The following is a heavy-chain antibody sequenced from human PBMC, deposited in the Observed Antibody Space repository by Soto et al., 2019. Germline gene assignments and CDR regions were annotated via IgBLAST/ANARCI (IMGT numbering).Heavy chain of an antibody. CDR2: ISGSGGST. Sequence: PGGSLRLSCAASGFTFSSYAMSWVRPAPGKGLEWVSAISGSGGSTYYADSVKGRFTISRDNSKNTLYLQMNSLRAEDTAVYYCAKVSLRSLDYGMDVWGQGTTVTVSS. CDR1: GFTFSSYA. CDR3: AKVSLRSLDYGMDV. D-gene: IGHD3-16*02. J-gene: IGHJ6*02. V-gene: IGHV3-23*01.